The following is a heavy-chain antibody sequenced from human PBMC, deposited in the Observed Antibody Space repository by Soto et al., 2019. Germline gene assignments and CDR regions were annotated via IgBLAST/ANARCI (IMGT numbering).Heavy chain of an antibody. V-gene: IGHV1-3*01. Sequence: VLVKRSCKASVYTYTGYAMHWVRQAPGQRLEWMGWINAGNGNTKYSQKFQGRVTITRDTSASTAYMELSSLRSEDTAAHYCERGGAPIANWGQRTLVTVSS. D-gene: IGHD2-15*01. CDR1: VYTYTGYA. CDR2: INAGNGNT. CDR3: ERGGAPIAN. J-gene: IGHJ4*02.